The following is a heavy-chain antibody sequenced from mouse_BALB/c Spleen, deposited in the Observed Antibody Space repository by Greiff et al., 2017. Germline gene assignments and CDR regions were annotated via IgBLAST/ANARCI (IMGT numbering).Heavy chain of an antibody. CDR3: ARGTPWFAD. CDR2: IYPGNGDT. CDR1: GYTFTSYN. J-gene: IGHJ3*01. V-gene: IGHV1-12*01. D-gene: IGHD2-14*01. Sequence: QVQLQQPGAELVKPGASVKMSCKASGYTFTSYNMHWVKQTPGQGLEWIGAIYPGNGDTSYNQKFKGKATLTADKSSSTAYMQLSSLTSEDSAVYYCARGTPWFADWGQGTLVTVSA.